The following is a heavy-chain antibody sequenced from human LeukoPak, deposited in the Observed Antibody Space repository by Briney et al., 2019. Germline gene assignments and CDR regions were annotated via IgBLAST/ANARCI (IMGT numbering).Heavy chain of an antibody. V-gene: IGHV3-21*01. D-gene: IGHD4-23*01. Sequence: GSLRLSCTASGIIFSDAWMTWVRPAPGKGLEWVSSISSSSSYIYYADSVKGRFTISRDDSKNTLYLQMNSLRAEDTAVYYCARDHIGGGNRFDYWGQGTLVTVSS. J-gene: IGHJ4*02. CDR1: GIIFSDAW. CDR2: ISSSSSYI. CDR3: ARDHIGGGNRFDY.